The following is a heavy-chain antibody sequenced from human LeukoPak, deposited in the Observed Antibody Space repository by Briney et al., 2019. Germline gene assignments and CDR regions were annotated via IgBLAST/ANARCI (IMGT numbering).Heavy chain of an antibody. Sequence: PGRSLRLSCAASGLSFNSHGMHWVRQAPDKGLEWVAVISDDGSKGYYADSVKGRFTISRENSKNVLYLQMSSLRAEDTAVYYCAKDYNRGLPDYWGQGTLVIVSS. D-gene: IGHD2-21*01. J-gene: IGHJ4*02. V-gene: IGHV3-30*18. CDR2: ISDDGSKG. CDR3: AKDYNRGLPDY. CDR1: GLSFNSHG.